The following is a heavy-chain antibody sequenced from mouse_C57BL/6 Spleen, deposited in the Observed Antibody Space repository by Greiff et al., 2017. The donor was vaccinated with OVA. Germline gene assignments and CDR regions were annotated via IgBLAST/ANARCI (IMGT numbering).Heavy chain of an antibody. CDR1: GFSLTSYG. D-gene: IGHD2-2*01. V-gene: IGHV2-2*01. Sequence: VQLQQSGPGLVQPSQSLSITCPVSGFSLTSYGVHWVRQSPGKGLEWLGVIWSGGSTAYNAAFISSLSISKNNSKNHVFFKRNSLQADDTAKDYCARSGDDDAMDDWGQGTSVTVSS. CDR2: IWSGGST. CDR3: ARSGDDDAMDD. J-gene: IGHJ4*01.